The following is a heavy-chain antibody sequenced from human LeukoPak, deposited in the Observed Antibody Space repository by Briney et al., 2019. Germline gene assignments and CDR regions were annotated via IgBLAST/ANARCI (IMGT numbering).Heavy chain of an antibody. CDR2: ISYDGSNK. V-gene: IGHV3-30*01. CDR1: GFTFSSYA. D-gene: IGHD1-26*01. J-gene: IGHJ4*02. Sequence: PGRSLSLSCAASGFTFSSYAMHWVRQAPGKGLEWVAVISYDGSNKYYADSVKGRFTISRDNSKNTLYLQMNSLRAEDTAVYYCARMGRGSYHIDFDYWGQGTLVTVSS. CDR3: ARMGRGSYHIDFDY.